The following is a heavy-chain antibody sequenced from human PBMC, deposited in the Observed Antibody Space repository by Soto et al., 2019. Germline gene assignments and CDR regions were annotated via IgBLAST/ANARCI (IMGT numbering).Heavy chain of an antibody. CDR3: ARGYHYYDSSGYDKWDAFDI. D-gene: IGHD3-22*01. CDR1: GFTFSSYS. CDR2: ISSSSSYI. V-gene: IGHV3-21*01. Sequence: EVPLVESGGGLVQPGGSLRLSCAASGFTFSSYSMNWVRQAPGKGLEWVSSISSSSSYIYYADSVKGRFTISRDNAKNSLYLQMNGLRAEDTAVYYCARGYHYYDSSGYDKWDAFDIWGQGTMVTVSS. J-gene: IGHJ3*02.